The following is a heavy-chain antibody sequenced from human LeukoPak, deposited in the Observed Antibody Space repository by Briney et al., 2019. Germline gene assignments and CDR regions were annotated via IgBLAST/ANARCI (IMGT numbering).Heavy chain of an antibody. Sequence: SETLSLTCTVSGGSISSSSYYWGWIRQPPGKGLEWIGSIYYSGSTYYNPSLKSRVTISVDTSKNQFSLKLSSVTAADTAVYYCARDGPLGYCTNGVCLSWFDPGAREPWSPSPQ. CDR1: GGSISSSSYY. CDR2: IYYSGST. D-gene: IGHD2-8*01. V-gene: IGHV4-39*02. CDR3: ARDGPLGYCTNGVCLSWFDP. J-gene: IGHJ5*02.